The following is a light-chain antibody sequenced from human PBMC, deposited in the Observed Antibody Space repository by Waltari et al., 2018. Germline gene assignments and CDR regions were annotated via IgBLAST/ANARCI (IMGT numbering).Light chain of an antibody. J-gene: IGLJ2*01. CDR3: QVWDINNDHLLV. Sequence: SYVLTQPPSVSVAPGQTARITCGGYNMGSKSVHWYQQNPGQAPVLVIFYDRDRPSGIPERFSGTNSGNTATLTISRVEAGDEADYYCQVWDINNDHLLVFGGGTRLTAL. V-gene: IGLV3-21*04. CDR2: YDR. CDR1: NMGSKS.